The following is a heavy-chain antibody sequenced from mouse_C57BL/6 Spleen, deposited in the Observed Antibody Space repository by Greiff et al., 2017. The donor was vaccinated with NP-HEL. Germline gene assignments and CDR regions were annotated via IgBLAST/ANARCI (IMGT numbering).Heavy chain of an antibody. D-gene: IGHD1-1*01. CDR3: ARDGSSSFYAMDY. V-gene: IGHV1-20*01. Sequence: VQLKQSGPELVKPGDSVKISCKASGYSFTGYFMNWVMQSHGKSLEWIGRINPYNGDTFYNQKFKGKATLTVDKSSSTAHMELRSLTSEDSAVYYCARDGSSSFYAMDYWGQRTSVTVSS. CDR2: INPYNGDT. J-gene: IGHJ4*01. CDR1: GYSFTGYF.